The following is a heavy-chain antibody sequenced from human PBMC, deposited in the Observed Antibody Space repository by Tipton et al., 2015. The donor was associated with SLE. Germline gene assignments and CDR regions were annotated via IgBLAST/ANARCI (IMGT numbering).Heavy chain of an antibody. CDR3: ANQPAYSRSPRY. Sequence: SLRLSCAASGFTFSSYGMNWVRQAPGKGLEWVSAISGSGGSTYYADSVKGRFTISRDNSKNTLYLQMNTLRAEDTAVYYCANQPAYSRSPRYWGQGPLVPVSS. CDR1: GFTFSSYG. V-gene: IGHV3-23*01. D-gene: IGHD6-6*01. J-gene: IGHJ4*02. CDR2: ISGSGGST.